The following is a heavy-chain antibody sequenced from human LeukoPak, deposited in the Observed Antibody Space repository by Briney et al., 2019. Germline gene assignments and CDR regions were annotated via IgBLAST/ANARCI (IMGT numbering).Heavy chain of an antibody. V-gene: IGHV4-59*01. D-gene: IGHD3-3*01. J-gene: IGHJ6*03. CDR1: GGSISSYY. Sequence: SETLSLTCTVSGGSISSYYWSWIRQPPGKGLEWIGYIYYSGSTNYNPSLKSRVTISVDTSKNQFSLKLSSVTAADTAVYYCARSTRFLEWSNLAYYYRDVWGKGTTVTVSS. CDR3: ARSTRFLEWSNLAYYYRDV. CDR2: IYYSGST.